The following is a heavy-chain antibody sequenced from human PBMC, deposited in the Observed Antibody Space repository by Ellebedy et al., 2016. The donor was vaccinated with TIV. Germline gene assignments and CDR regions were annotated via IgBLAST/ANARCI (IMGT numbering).Heavy chain of an antibody. CDR2: VHYSGDT. CDR1: GGSISFYF. D-gene: IGHD6-19*01. V-gene: IGHV4-59*08. J-gene: IGHJ3*02. Sequence: PSETLSLTCSVSGGSISFYFWSWIRQSPGKGLEWIGCVHYSGDTNYNPSLKGRVTISVDTSRNQLSLKLNSVTAADTAVYYCARRLVAGSPNSFDIWGQGTMVTVSS. CDR3: ARRLVAGSPNSFDI.